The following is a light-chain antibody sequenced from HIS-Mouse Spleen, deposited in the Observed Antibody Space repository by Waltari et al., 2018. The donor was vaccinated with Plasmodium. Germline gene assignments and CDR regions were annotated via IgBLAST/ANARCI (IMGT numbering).Light chain of an antibody. CDR1: SSAVGGYNY. Sequence: QSALTPPASVSGSPGQSITISCTGTSSAVGGYNYVSWYQQHPGKAPKLMIYDVSNRPSGVSNRFSGSKSGNTASLTISGLQAEDEADYYCSSYTSSSTAFGTGTKVTVL. J-gene: IGLJ1*01. CDR3: SSYTSSSTA. CDR2: DVS. V-gene: IGLV2-14*03.